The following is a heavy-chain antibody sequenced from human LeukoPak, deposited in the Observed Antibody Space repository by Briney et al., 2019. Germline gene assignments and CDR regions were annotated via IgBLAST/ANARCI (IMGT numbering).Heavy chain of an antibody. J-gene: IGHJ4*02. CDR2: IKQDGSEK. CDR1: GFTFSSYW. D-gene: IGHD3-3*01. V-gene: IGHV3-7*03. CDR3: ASITD. Sequence: GGSLRLSCAVSGFTFSSYWMSWVRQAPGKGLEWVANIKQDGSEKYYVDSVKGRFTISRDNAKNSLYLQMNSLRAEDTAVYYCASITDWGQGTLVTVSS.